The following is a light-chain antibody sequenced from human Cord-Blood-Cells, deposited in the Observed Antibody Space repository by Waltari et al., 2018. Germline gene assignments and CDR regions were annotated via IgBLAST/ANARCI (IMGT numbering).Light chain of an antibody. CDR1: QSVSSY. CDR2: DAS. V-gene: IGKV3-11*01. Sequence: EIVLTQSPATLSLSPGERATLSRRASQSVSSYLAWYQQKPGQAPRLLTYDASNSATGIPASFSGSGSGTDFTLTISSLEPEDFAVYYCQQRSNWPLTFGGGTKVEIK. CDR3: QQRSNWPLT. J-gene: IGKJ4*01.